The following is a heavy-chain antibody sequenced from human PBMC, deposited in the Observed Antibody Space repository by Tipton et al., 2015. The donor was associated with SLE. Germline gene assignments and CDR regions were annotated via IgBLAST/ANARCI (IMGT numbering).Heavy chain of an antibody. CDR3: ATLVLARTFNYFDY. D-gene: IGHD1-14*01. CDR1: GGSISSSSYY. CDR2: INHSGST. J-gene: IGHJ4*01. Sequence: TLSLTCTVSGGSISSSSYYWGWIRQPPGKGLEWIGEINHSGSTNYNPSLKSRVTISVDTAKNQFSLKLSSVTAADTAVYYCATLVLARTFNYFDYWGHGSLVTVSS. V-gene: IGHV4-39*07.